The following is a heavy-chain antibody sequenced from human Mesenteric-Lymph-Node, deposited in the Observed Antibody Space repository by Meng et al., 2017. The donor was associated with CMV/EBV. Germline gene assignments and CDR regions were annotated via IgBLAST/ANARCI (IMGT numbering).Heavy chain of an antibody. CDR3: GRDASRGIDV. V-gene: IGHV4-59*01. Sequence: SETLSLTCTVSGGSISSYYWSWIRQPPGKGLEWIGYIYYSGSTTYNPSLGSRVTISLDRSRNQFSLKVNSVTSADTAVYYCGRDASRGIDVWGQGTTVTVSS. D-gene: IGHD6-6*01. J-gene: IGHJ6*02. CDR2: IYYSGST. CDR1: GGSISSYY.